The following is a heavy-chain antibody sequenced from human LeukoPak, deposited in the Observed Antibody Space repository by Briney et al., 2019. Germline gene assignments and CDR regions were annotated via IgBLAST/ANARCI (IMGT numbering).Heavy chain of an antibody. D-gene: IGHD1-1*01. V-gene: IGHV3-66*02. CDR3: AKDPNQLLTLDH. Sequence: GGSLRLSCAASGLTVSSNYMSWVRQAPGKGLEWVSVIYSGGSTYYADSVNGRFTISRDNTWTTVFLQMTSLTPEDSGVYYCAKDPNQLLTLDHWGQGTLVTVSS. CDR2: IYSGGST. J-gene: IGHJ4*02. CDR1: GLTVSSNY.